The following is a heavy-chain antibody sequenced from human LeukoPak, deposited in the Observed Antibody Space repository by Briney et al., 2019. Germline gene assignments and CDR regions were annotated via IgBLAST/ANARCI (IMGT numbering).Heavy chain of an antibody. Sequence: PSETLSLTCSVSGDSISSYYWSWIRQPPGKGLEWIGYIYYNGRTSYNPSLKSRVTMSVDTSKNQFSLKLSSVTAADTAVYYCARDFKVTMVRGVRSDYYYGMDVWGQGTTVTVSS. CDR2: IYYNGRT. V-gene: IGHV4-59*12. D-gene: IGHD3-10*01. CDR3: ARDFKVTMVRGVRSDYYYGMDV. CDR1: GDSISSYY. J-gene: IGHJ6*02.